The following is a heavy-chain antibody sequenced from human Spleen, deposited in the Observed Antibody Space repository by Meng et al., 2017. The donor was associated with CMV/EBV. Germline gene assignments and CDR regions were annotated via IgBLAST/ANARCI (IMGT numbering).Heavy chain of an antibody. CDR3: ARSGALGVSYDFAY. CDR2: IIPIFGTA. J-gene: IGHJ4*02. CDR1: GGTFSSYA. D-gene: IGHD3-22*01. Sequence: SVKVSCKASGGTFSSYAISWVRQAPGQGLEWMGGIIPIFGTANYAQKFQGRVTITTDESTSTAYMELSSLRSDDTAVYYCARSGALGVSYDFAYWGQGTLVTVSS. V-gene: IGHV1-69*05.